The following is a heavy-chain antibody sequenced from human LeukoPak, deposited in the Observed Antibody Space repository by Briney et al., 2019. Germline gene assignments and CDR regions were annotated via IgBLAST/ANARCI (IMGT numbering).Heavy chain of an antibody. CDR2: ISVSSSTI. D-gene: IGHD3-16*01. V-gene: IGHV3-48*04. Sequence: GGSLRLSCAASGFTFSPYSMNWVRQAPGKGLEWVSYISVSSSTIYYADSVKGRFTISRDNAKNSLYLQMNSLRAEDTAVYYCARVYDYVDAFDIWGQGTMVTVSS. CDR3: ARVYDYVDAFDI. J-gene: IGHJ3*02. CDR1: GFTFSPYS.